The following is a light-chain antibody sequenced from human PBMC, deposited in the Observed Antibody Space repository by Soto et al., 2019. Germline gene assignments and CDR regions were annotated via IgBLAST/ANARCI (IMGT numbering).Light chain of an antibody. V-gene: IGLV2-14*01. CDR1: SSDVGGYNY. J-gene: IGLJ3*02. CDR3: SSYTSSSTRV. Sequence: QSALTQPASVSGSPGQSITISCTGTSSDVGGYNYVSWYQQHPGKAPKLMIYEVSNRPSGVSNRFSGSKSGNTASLTISGLXAEXEADYYCSSYTSSSTRVFGGGTQLTV. CDR2: EVS.